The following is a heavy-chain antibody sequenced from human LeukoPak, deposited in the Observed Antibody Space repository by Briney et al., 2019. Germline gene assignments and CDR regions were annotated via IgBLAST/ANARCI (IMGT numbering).Heavy chain of an antibody. J-gene: IGHJ4*02. Sequence: PSETLSLTCTVSGGSISSGDYYWSWIRHPPGKGLEWIGYIYYSGSTNYNPSLKSRVTISVDTSKNQFSLKLSSVTAADTAVYYCARAGTGVDYWGQGTLVTVSS. CDR2: IYYSGST. CDR3: ARAGTGVDY. CDR1: GGSISSGDYY. D-gene: IGHD1-26*01. V-gene: IGHV4-61*08.